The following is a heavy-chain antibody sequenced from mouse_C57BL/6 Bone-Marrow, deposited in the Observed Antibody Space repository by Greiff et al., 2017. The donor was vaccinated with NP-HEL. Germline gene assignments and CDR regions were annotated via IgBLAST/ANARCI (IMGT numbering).Heavy chain of an antibody. Sequence: QVQLQQPGAELVRPGSSVKLSCKASGYTFTSYWMHWVKQRPIQGLEWIGNIDPSDSETHYNQKFKDKATLTVDKSSSTAYMQLSSLTSEDSAVYYGARRGGYGAGAMDYWGQGTSVTVSS. J-gene: IGHJ4*01. CDR3: ARRGGYGAGAMDY. CDR2: IDPSDSET. V-gene: IGHV1-52*01. CDR1: GYTFTSYW. D-gene: IGHD2-2*01.